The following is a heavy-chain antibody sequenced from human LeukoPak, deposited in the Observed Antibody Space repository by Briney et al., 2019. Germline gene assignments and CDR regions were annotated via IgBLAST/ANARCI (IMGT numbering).Heavy chain of an antibody. Sequence: PGGSLRLSCAASGFTFSSYGMHWVRQAPGKGLEWVAVISYDGSNKYYADSVKGRFTISRDNSKNTLYLQMNSLRAEDTAVYYCAKDRVLQRGTYYFDYWGQGTLVTVSS. V-gene: IGHV3-30*18. D-gene: IGHD3-10*01. CDR3: AKDRVLQRGTYYFDY. CDR1: GFTFSSYG. CDR2: ISYDGSNK. J-gene: IGHJ4*02.